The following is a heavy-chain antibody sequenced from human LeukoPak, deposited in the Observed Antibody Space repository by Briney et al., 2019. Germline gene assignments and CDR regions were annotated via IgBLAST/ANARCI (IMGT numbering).Heavy chain of an antibody. D-gene: IGHD4-17*01. Sequence: GASVKVSCKASGYTFTGYYMHWVRQAPGQGLEWMGWINPNSGGTNYAQKFQGRVTMTRDTSISTAYMELSRLRSDGTAVYYCARDLATTVTRDYWGQGTLVTASS. CDR3: ARDLATTVTRDY. CDR1: GYTFTGYY. V-gene: IGHV1-2*02. CDR2: INPNSGGT. J-gene: IGHJ4*02.